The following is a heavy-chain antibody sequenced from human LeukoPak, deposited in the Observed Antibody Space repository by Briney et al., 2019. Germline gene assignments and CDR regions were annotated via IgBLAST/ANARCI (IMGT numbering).Heavy chain of an antibody. CDR2: IIPIFGTA. J-gene: IGHJ6*03. CDR1: GYTFTSYD. V-gene: IGHV1-69*06. D-gene: IGHD3-22*01. Sequence: SVKVSCKASGYTFTSYDINWVRQATGQGLEWMGGIIPIFGTANYAQKFQGRVTITADKSTSTAYMELSSLRSEDTAVYYCALTYYYDSSGYYSPIWYYYYYMDVWGKGTTVTVSS. CDR3: ALTYYYDSSGYYSPIWYYYYYMDV.